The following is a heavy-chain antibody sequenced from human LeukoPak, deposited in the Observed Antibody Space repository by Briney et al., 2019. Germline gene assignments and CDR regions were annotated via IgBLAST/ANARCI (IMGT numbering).Heavy chain of an antibody. V-gene: IGHV1-2*02. D-gene: IGHD3-3*01. CDR3: ARELSAGITIFGVVRPARSHNYFDY. CDR2: INPNSGGT. J-gene: IGHJ4*02. Sequence: GASVKVSCKASGYTFTSYYMHWVRQAPGQGLEWMGWINPNSGGTNYAQKFQGRVTMTRDTSISTAYMELSRLRSDDTAVYYCARELSAGITIFGVVRPARSHNYFDYWGQGTLVTVSS. CDR1: GYTFTSYY.